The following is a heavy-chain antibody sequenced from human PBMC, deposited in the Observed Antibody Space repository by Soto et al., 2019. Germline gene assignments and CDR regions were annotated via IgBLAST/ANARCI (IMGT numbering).Heavy chain of an antibody. CDR3: ARPRYDGSGTPFDH. Sequence: EVQLVESGGGLVQPGGSLRVSCAASGFTFSSYWMHWVRQVPGKGLVWVSRISGDGSSTSYADAVRGRFTISRDNAKNTVYLQMNSLRAEDTALYYCARPRYDGSGTPFDHWGQGALVTVSA. CDR1: GFTFSSYW. J-gene: IGHJ4*02. CDR2: ISGDGSST. D-gene: IGHD3-22*01. V-gene: IGHV3-74*01.